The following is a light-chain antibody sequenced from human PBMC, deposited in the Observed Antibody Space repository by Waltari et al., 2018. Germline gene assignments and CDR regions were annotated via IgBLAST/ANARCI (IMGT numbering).Light chain of an antibody. CDR3: QQTNSFPYT. CDR2: TTS. J-gene: IGKJ2*01. CDR1: QGISTW. V-gene: IGKV1-12*01. Sequence: DIQMTQSPSSVSASVGDRVTITCRASQGISTWLAWYQQKPGKAPNLLLYTTSSLHSGVPSRFSGSGSGTAFTLTISSLQPEDFATYYCQQTNSFPYTFGQGTKVEIK.